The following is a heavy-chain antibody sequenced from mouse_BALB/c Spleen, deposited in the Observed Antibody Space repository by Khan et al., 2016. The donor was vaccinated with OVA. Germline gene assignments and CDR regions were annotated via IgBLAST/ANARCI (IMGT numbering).Heavy chain of an antibody. CDR1: GYSITSDYA. CDR2: ISNSGST. D-gene: IGHD2-4*01. J-gene: IGHJ3*01. CDR3: ARVDYDYAWFTY. Sequence: EVQLQESGPGLVKPSQSLSLTCTVTGYSITSDYAWNWIRQFPGNKLEWMGYISNSGSTTYNPSLKSRISITRDPSNNPFFLQLKSVTTEDTAIYYCARVDYDYAWFTYWGQGTLVTVSA. V-gene: IGHV3-2*02.